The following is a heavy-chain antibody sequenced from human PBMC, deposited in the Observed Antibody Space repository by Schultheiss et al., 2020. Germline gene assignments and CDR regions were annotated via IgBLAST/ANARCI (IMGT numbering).Heavy chain of an antibody. J-gene: IGHJ6*02. CDR3: ARERRYGMDV. Sequence: SATLSLTCTVSGGSISSYYWSWIRQPPGKGLEWIGYIYYSGSTDYNPSLKSRVTISVDTSKNQFSLKLSSVTAADTAVYYCARERRYGMDVWGQGTTVTVS. V-gene: IGHV4-59*12. CDR2: IYYSGST. CDR1: GGSISSYY.